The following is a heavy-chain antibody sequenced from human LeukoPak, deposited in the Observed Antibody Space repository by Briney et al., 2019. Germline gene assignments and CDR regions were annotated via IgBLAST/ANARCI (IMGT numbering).Heavy chain of an antibody. CDR2: ISSSGSTI. V-gene: IGHV3-11*04. Sequence: PGGSLRLSCAASGFTFSDYYMSWIRQAPGKGLEWVSYISSSGSTIYYADSVKGRFTISRDNAKNSLYLQMNSLRAEDTAVYYCGYGDYRAPNWFDPWGQGTLVTVSS. J-gene: IGHJ5*02. CDR1: GFTFSDYY. CDR3: GYGDYRAPNWFDP. D-gene: IGHD4-17*01.